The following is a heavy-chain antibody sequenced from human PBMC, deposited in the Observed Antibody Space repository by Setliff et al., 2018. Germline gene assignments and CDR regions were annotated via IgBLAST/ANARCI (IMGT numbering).Heavy chain of an antibody. CDR2: IFPADADT. J-gene: IGHJ4*02. Sequence: PGESLKISCKESRDSFTNYWIIWVRQVPGKGLEWMVMIFPADADTRYNPSFKGQVTMSLDRSITTAYLQWDSLKASDTAIYYCARHRVGNSGYAIPILDFWGQGALVTVSS. CDR3: ARHRVGNSGYAIPILDF. V-gene: IGHV5-51*01. D-gene: IGHD5-12*01. CDR1: RDSFTNYW.